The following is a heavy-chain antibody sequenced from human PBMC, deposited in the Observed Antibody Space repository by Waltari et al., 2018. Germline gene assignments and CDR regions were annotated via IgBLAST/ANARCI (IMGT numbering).Heavy chain of an antibody. CDR3: ARDQGVGRDGYNFDY. D-gene: IGHD5-12*01. Sequence: QVQLQESGPGLVKPSGTLSLTCAASGGSISSSNWWSWVRQPPGKGLEWIGEIYHSGSTNYNPSLKSRVTISVDKSKNQFSLKLSSVTAADTAVYYCARDQGVGRDGYNFDYWGQGTLVTVSS. V-gene: IGHV4-4*02. CDR1: GGSISSSNW. CDR2: IYHSGST. J-gene: IGHJ4*02.